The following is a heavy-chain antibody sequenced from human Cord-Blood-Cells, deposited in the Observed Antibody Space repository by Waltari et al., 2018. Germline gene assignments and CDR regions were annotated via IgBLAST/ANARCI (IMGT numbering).Heavy chain of an antibody. Sequence: QVQLQQSGPGLVKPSQTLSLTCAISGDSVSTNSAAWNCLRQSPSRGLEWLGRTYYRSKWYNDYAVSVKSRITINPDTSKNQFSLQLNSVTPEDTAVYYCARTDTVYFNDAFDIWGQGTMVTVSS. CDR2: TYYRSKWYN. CDR3: ARTDTVYFNDAFDI. CDR1: GDSVSTNSAA. J-gene: IGHJ3*02. D-gene: IGHD3-10*01. V-gene: IGHV6-1*01.